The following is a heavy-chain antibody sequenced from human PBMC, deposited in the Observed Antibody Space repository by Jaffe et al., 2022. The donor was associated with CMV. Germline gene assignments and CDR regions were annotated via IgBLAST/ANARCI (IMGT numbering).Heavy chain of an antibody. CDR2: IRSKAYGGTT. CDR3: TRSVSGGWYPGGDY. CDR1: GFTFGDYA. J-gene: IGHJ4*02. Sequence: EVQLVESGGGLVQPGRSLRLSCTASGFTFGDYAMSWVRQAPGKGLEWVGFIRSKAYGGTTEYAASVKGRFTISRDDSKSIAYLQMNSLKTEDTAVYYCTRSVSGGWYPGGDYWGQGTLVTVSS. D-gene: IGHD6-19*01. V-gene: IGHV3-49*04.